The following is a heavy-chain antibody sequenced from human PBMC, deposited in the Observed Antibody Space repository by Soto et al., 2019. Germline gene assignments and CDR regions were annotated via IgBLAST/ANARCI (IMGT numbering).Heavy chain of an antibody. Sequence: EVQLLESGGGLVKPGGSLRLSCAASGFTFSRYTINWVRQAPGKGLEWVSFISYGRAHISYVDSVKGRFTISRDDANNLAYLQLNSLRVDDTAVYYCARGNRDGSYWGLDFWGQGTLVTVSS. V-gene: IGHV3-21*06. CDR2: ISYGRAHI. CDR3: ARGNRDGSYWGLDF. D-gene: IGHD1-26*01. J-gene: IGHJ4*02. CDR1: GFTFSRYT.